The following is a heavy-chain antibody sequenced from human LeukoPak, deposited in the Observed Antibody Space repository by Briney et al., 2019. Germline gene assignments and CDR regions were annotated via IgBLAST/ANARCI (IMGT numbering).Heavy chain of an antibody. J-gene: IGHJ4*02. CDR1: GLTFSTYS. CDR2: ISGTSNTI. Sequence: GGSLRLSCVASGLTFSTYSMNWVRQAPGKGLEWVSYISGTSNTIYYADSVKGRFTISRDNAKNSLYLQVNSLRAEDTAIYYCARDLGSYTSGWYMGFDYWGQGTLVTVSS. V-gene: IGHV3-48*01. CDR3: ARDLGSYTSGWYMGFDY. D-gene: IGHD6-19*01.